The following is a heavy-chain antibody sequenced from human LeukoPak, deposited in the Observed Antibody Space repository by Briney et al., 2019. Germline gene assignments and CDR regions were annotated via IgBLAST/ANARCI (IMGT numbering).Heavy chain of an antibody. CDR1: GYTFTSYG. CDR3: ARDQGITIFGVVPDY. CDR2: ISAYNGNT. J-gene: IGHJ4*02. V-gene: IGHV1-18*01. D-gene: IGHD3-3*01. Sequence: ASVKVSCKASGYTFTSYGISWVRQAPGQGLEWMGWISAYNGNTNYAHKLQGRVTMTTDTSTSTAYMELRSLRSDDTAVYYCARDQGITIFGVVPDYWGQGTLVTVSS.